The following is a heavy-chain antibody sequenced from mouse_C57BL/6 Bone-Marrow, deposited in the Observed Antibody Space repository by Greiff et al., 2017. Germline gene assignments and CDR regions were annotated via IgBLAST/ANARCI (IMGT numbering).Heavy chain of an antibody. V-gene: IGHV5-6*01. D-gene: IGHD3-3*01. CDR1: GFTFSSYA. J-gene: IGHJ4*01. CDR2: ISSGGSYT. Sequence: EVQLVESGGDLVKPGGSLKLSCAASGFTFSSYAMSWVRQTPDKRLEWVATISSGGSYTYYPDSVKGRFTISRDNAKNTLYLQMSSLKSEDTAMYYCARGGRRYAMDYWGQGTSVTVSS. CDR3: ARGGRRYAMDY.